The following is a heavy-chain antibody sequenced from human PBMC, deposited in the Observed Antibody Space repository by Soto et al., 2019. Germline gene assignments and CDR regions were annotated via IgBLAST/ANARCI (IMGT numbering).Heavy chain of an antibody. D-gene: IGHD2-2*01. CDR1: GFTVSSNY. CDR3: ARTPSSDCSSTRCYLYAAYYGIHX. J-gene: IGHJ6*02. V-gene: IGHV3-53*01. CDR2: IYSGGST. Sequence: GGSLRLSCAASGFTVSSNYMSWVRQAPGKGLEGVAFIYSGGSTYYADAVKGRFTISRDNSKKTLYLQMNSLRAEDTAVYYCARTPSSDCSSTRCYLYAAYYGIHXWGHGTPLTVS.